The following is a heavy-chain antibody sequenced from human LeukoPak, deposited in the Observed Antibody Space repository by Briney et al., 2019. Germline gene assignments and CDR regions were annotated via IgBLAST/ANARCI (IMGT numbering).Heavy chain of an antibody. CDR2: INPNSGGT. D-gene: IGHD3-9*01. CDR3: ARDGMTGYIPFYYYYGMDV. Sequence: ASVKVSCKASGYTFTGYYMHWVRQAPGQGLEWMGRINPNSGGTNYAQKFQGWVTMTRDTSISTAYMELSRLRSDDTAVYYCARDGMTGYIPFYYYYGMDVWGQGTTVTVSS. CDR1: GYTFTGYY. J-gene: IGHJ6*02. V-gene: IGHV1-2*04.